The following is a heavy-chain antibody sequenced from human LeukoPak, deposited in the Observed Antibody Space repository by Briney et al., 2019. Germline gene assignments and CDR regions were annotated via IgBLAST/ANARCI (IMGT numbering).Heavy chain of an antibody. V-gene: IGHV4-39*01. J-gene: IGHJ4*02. CDR2: LYYGENS. CDR1: GGSISIISSSTYS. D-gene: IGHD6-25*01. CDR3: ARQLPTAAADTRGYFDY. Sequence: SETLSLTCTVSGGSISIISSSTYSWGWIRPAPGKGLEWIGSLYYGENSHYNPSLKSRATLSVDTSNNQFSLKLTSVTAADAAVYFCARQLPTAAADTRGYFDYWGQGTVVTVSS.